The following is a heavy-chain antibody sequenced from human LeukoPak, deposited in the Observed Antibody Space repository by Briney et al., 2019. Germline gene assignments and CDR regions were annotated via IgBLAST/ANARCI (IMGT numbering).Heavy chain of an antibody. CDR2: ISSSGSTI. CDR3: AREPYHYDSSGSNYYYYGMDV. V-gene: IGHV3-48*03. Sequence: QPGGSLRLSCAASGFTFSSYEMNWVRQAPGKGLEWVSYISSSGSTIYYADSVKGRFTISRDNAKNSLYLQMNSLRAEDTAVYYCAREPYHYDSSGSNYYYYGMDVWGQGTTVTVSS. J-gene: IGHJ6*02. D-gene: IGHD3-22*01. CDR1: GFTFSSYE.